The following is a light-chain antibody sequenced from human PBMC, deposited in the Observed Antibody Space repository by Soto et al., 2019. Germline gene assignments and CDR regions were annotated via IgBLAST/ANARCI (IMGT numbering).Light chain of an antibody. J-gene: IGKJ1*01. Sequence: DIRMTQSRSTLSASVGDRVTITCRASQSISAWLAWYQQKPGKAPKLLIYDASNLEGGVPSRFSGGGSGTDFTLTISSLQTDDSATYYCQHYETYSSTFGQGTKVDIK. CDR2: DAS. V-gene: IGKV1-5*01. CDR3: QHYETYSST. CDR1: QSISAW.